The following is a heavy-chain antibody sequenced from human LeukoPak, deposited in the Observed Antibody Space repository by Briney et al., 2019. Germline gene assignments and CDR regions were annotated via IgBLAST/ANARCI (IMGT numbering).Heavy chain of an antibody. Sequence: SETLSLTCTVSGGSISSYYWSWIRQPPGKGLEWIGYVHYSGTTNYNPSLKSRVTISVDTSKNLFSLKLSSVTAADTAVHYCAGHKSGYYTAFDYWGQGTLVTVSS. CDR2: VHYSGTT. CDR1: GGSISSYY. V-gene: IGHV4-59*08. J-gene: IGHJ4*02. CDR3: AGHKSGYYTAFDY. D-gene: IGHD3-3*01.